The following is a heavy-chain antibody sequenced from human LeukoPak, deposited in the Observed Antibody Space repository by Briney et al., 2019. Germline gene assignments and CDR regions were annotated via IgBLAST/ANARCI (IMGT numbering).Heavy chain of an antibody. J-gene: IGHJ4*02. CDR3: ARNGAGRGNFDY. CDR1: GFAVSSNY. CDR2: IYSGGST. Sequence: GGSLRLSCAASGFAVSSNYMSWVRQAPGKGLEWVSVIYSGGSTYYADSVKGRFTISRDNSKNTLYLQMNSLRAEDTAVYYCARNGAGRGNFDYWGQGTLVTVSS. V-gene: IGHV3-53*01. D-gene: IGHD1-26*01.